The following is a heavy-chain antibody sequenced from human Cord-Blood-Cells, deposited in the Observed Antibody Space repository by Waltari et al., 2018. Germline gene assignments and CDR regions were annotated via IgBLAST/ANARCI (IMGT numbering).Heavy chain of an antibody. V-gene: IGHV1-8*03. CDR3: ARAPQRFWSGHNWFDP. Sequence: QVQLVQSGAAVKKPGASVTVSCQASGYTFTSYDIHWVRQATGQGLEWMGWMNPNSGNTGYAQKFQGRVTITRNTSISTAYMELSSLRSEDTAVYYCARAPQRFWSGHNWFDPWGQGTLVTVSS. CDR1: GYTFTSYD. CDR2: MNPNSGNT. J-gene: IGHJ5*02. D-gene: IGHD3-3*02.